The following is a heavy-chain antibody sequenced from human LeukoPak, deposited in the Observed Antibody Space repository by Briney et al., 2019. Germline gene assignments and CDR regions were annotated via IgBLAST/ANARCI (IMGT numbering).Heavy chain of an antibody. D-gene: IGHD5-18*01. Sequence: SETLSLTCTVSGGSISSYYWSWIRQPPGKRLEWIGYIYYSGSTNYNPSLKSRVTISVDTSKNQFSLKLSSVTAADTAVYYCARVEYRYGYPYYFDYWGQGTLVTVSS. J-gene: IGHJ4*02. CDR2: IYYSGST. CDR1: GGSISSYY. CDR3: ARVEYRYGYPYYFDY. V-gene: IGHV4-59*01.